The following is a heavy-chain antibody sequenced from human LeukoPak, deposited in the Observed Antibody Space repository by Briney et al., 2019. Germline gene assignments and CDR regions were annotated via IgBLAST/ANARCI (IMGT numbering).Heavy chain of an antibody. J-gene: IGHJ4*02. CDR1: SFTFSRYW. CDR3: ARVGYNDYDLDY. V-gene: IGHV3-7*01. Sequence: TGGSLGLSCAASSFTFSRYWMSWVRQAPGKGLEWVANINEGANAKYYVDSVKGRFTISRDNAKNSLYLQMNSLRVEDTAVYYCARVGYNDYDLDYWGQGALVTVSS. D-gene: IGHD5-12*01. CDR2: INEGANAK.